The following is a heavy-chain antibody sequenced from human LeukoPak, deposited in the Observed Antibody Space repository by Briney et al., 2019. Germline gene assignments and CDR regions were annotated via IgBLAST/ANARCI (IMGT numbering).Heavy chain of an antibody. Sequence: SETLSLTCTVSGGSITDYCWSWIRQPPGGGVGGIAFLCSGGRTMSNPSLKSRATMSLDTSRSQFSLKVTSVTAADTAFYYCARHQNSGTYPLDYWGQGTLVTVSS. CDR1: GGSITDYC. J-gene: IGHJ4*02. CDR2: LCSGGRT. D-gene: IGHD3-10*01. CDR3: ARHQNSGTYPLDY. V-gene: IGHV4-59*08.